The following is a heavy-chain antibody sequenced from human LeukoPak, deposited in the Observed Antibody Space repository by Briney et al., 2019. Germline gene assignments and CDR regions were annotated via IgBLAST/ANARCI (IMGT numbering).Heavy chain of an antibody. CDR2: ISGSGGST. J-gene: IGHJ4*02. CDR1: GFTFSSYA. CDR3: AKTTTGYSSGRYPGWPADY. Sequence: GGSLRLSCAASGFTFSSYAMYWVRQAPGKGLEWVSGISGSGGSTYYADSVKGRFTISRDNSKDTVYLQMNSLRAEDTAVYYCAKTTTGYSSGRYPGWPADYWGQGTLVTVSS. D-gene: IGHD6-19*01. V-gene: IGHV3-23*01.